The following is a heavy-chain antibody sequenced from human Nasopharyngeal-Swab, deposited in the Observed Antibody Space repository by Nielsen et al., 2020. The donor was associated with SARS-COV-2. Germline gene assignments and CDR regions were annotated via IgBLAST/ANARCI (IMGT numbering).Heavy chain of an antibody. J-gene: IGHJ4*02. CDR3: AAAPSGDYGGY. CDR2: IWYDGSNK. Sequence: GESLKISCAASGFTFSNYGMHWVRQAPGKGLEWVAVIWYDGSNKYYADSVKGRFTISSDNSKNMVYLQMNSLRAEDTAVYYCAAAPSGDYGGYWGQGTLVTVSS. D-gene: IGHD4-23*01. V-gene: IGHV3-33*01. CDR1: GFTFSNYG.